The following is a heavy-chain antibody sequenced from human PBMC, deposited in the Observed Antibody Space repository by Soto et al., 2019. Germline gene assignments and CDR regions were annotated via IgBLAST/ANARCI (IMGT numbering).Heavy chain of an antibody. Sequence: SETLSLTCTVSGGSISSGAYYWSWIRQHPGKGLEWIGYIYYSGSTYYNPSLKSRVTISVDTSKNQFSLKLSSVTAADTAVYYCARVPGYYDSSGYSNWGQGTLVTVSS. CDR2: IYYSGST. D-gene: IGHD3-22*01. V-gene: IGHV4-31*03. J-gene: IGHJ4*02. CDR3: ARVPGYYDSSGYSN. CDR1: GGSISSGAYY.